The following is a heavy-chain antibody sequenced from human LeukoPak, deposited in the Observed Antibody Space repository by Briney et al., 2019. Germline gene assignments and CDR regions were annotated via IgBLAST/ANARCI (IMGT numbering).Heavy chain of an antibody. CDR2: ISYDGGNK. J-gene: IGHJ4*02. Sequence: PGGSLRLSCAASGFTFSNAWMSWVRQAPGKGLEWVAVISYDGGNKFYADSVKGRFSISRDNSKNTLYLQMNSLRAEDTAVYYCAKIVGAIWGFFDYWGQGTLVTVSS. CDR1: GFTFSNAW. CDR3: AKIVGAIWGFFDY. D-gene: IGHD5-12*01. V-gene: IGHV3-30*18.